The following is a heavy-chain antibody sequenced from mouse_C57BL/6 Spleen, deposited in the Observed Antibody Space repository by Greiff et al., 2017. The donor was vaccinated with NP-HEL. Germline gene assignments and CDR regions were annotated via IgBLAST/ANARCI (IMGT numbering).Heavy chain of an antibody. V-gene: IGHV1-80*01. D-gene: IGHD4-1*01. CDR1: GYAFSSYW. CDR3: ARRDNWFHYYFDY. CDR2: IYPGDGDT. J-gene: IGHJ2*01. Sequence: QVHVKQSGAELVKPGASVKISCKASGYAFSSYWMNWVKQRPGKGLEWIGQIYPGDGDTNYNGKLKGKATLTADKSSSTAYMQLSSLTSDDSAVYFCARRDNWFHYYFDYWGQGTTLTVSS.